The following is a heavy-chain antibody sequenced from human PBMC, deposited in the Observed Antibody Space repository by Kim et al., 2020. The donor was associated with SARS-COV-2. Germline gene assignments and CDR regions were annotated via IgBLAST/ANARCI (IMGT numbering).Heavy chain of an antibody. CDR3: ARTQGYGSGSYLTFDI. CDR2: ITPFNGNT. CDR1: GYTFTYRY. Sequence: SVKVSCKASGYTFTYRYLHWVRQAPGQALEWMGWITPFNGNTNYAQKFQDRVTITRDRSMSTAYMELSSLRSEDTAMYYCARTQGYGSGSYLTFDIWGQGTMVTVSS. V-gene: IGHV1-45*02. D-gene: IGHD3-10*01. J-gene: IGHJ3*02.